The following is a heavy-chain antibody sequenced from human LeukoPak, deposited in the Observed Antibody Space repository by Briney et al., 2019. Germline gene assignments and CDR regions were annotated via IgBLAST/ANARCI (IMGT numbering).Heavy chain of an antibody. V-gene: IGHV4-59*01. CDR1: GGSFSGYY. CDR3: ARYRAFDI. J-gene: IGHJ3*02. CDR2: IYSGST. Sequence: PSETLSLTCAVYGGSFSGYYWSWIRQPPGKALEWIGYIYSGSTDYNPSLKSRVTISMDTSKNQFSLNLSSLTAADTAVYYCARYRAFDIWGQGTLVTVSS.